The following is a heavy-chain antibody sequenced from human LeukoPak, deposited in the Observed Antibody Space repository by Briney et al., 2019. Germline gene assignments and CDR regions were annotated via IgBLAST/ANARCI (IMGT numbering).Heavy chain of an antibody. Sequence: PGGSLRLSCAASGFTVSSNYMSWVRQAPGKGLEWVSVIYSGGSTYYADSVKGRFTISRDNSKNTLYLQMNSLRAEDTAVYYCAREPGYYYDSSGYVGTVWGQGTLVTVSS. V-gene: IGHV3-53*01. J-gene: IGHJ4*02. D-gene: IGHD3-22*01. CDR1: GFTVSSNY. CDR2: IYSGGST. CDR3: AREPGYYYDSSGYVGTV.